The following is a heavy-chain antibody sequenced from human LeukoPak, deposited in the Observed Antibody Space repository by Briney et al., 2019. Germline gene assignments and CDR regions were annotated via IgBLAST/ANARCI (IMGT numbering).Heavy chain of an antibody. J-gene: IGHJ4*02. D-gene: IGHD1-26*01. V-gene: IGHV4-34*01. CDR3: ATVGRLEGAAFDY. CDR2: INHSGST. CDR1: GGSFSGYY. Sequence: PSETLSLTCAVYGGSFSGYYWSWIRQPLGKGLEWIGEINHSGSTNYNPSLKSRVTISVDTSKNQFSLKLSSVTAADTAVYYCATVGRLEGAAFDYWGQGTLVTVSS.